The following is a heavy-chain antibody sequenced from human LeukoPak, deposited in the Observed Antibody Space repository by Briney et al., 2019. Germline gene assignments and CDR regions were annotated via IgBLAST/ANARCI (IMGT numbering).Heavy chain of an antibody. Sequence: PGGSLRLSXEASGFTFSSYWMSWVRQAQGKGLEWVANIRDDGGEIYYVDSVKGRFTISRDNAKSSLFLQMNSLRAEDAAVYYCARDKPRGSYYGSIFDSWGQGTLVTVSS. V-gene: IGHV3-7*01. CDR2: IRDDGGEI. D-gene: IGHD1-26*01. J-gene: IGHJ4*02. CDR1: GFTFSSYW. CDR3: ARDKPRGSYYGSIFDS.